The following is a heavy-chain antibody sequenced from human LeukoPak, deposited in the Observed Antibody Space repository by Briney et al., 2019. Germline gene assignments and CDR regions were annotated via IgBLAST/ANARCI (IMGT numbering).Heavy chain of an antibody. CDR1: GYTFTSYY. Sequence: ASVKVSCKTSGYTFTSYYIHWVRQAPGQGLEWMGLINPIGGTTDYPQKFQGRVTMTRDTSTSTVYMELSSLSPEDTAVYYCARTRGYSYGYGDYWGQGTLVTVSS. CDR3: ARTRGYSYGYGDY. J-gene: IGHJ4*02. CDR2: INPIGGTT. V-gene: IGHV1-46*01. D-gene: IGHD5-18*01.